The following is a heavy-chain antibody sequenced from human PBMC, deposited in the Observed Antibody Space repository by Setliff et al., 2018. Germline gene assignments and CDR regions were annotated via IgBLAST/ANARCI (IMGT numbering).Heavy chain of an antibody. CDR1: DYAFVSYG. Sequence: ASVKVSCKASDYAFVSYGLSWMRQAPGQGLEWLGWISAYTGKADYAHNFQDRLTMTTDTSTNTLYLQMNSLRPEDTAVYYCARTCSGSGCYAGLESWGQGTPVTVSS. D-gene: IGHD2-15*01. CDR3: ARTCSGSGCYAGLES. CDR2: ISAYTGKA. V-gene: IGHV1-18*01. J-gene: IGHJ4*02.